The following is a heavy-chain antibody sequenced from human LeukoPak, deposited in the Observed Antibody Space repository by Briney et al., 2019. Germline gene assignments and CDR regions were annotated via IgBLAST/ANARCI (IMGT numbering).Heavy chain of an antibody. V-gene: IGHV4-59*01. CDR3: ARYLITKAFDP. J-gene: IGHJ5*02. Sequence: SETLSLTCTISGGSISSYYWSWIRQPPGKGLEWIGYIYYSGSTNYSPSLKSRVTISVDTSKNQFSLKLSSVTAADTAVYYCARYLITKAFDPWGQGTLVTVSS. CDR1: GGSISSYY. CDR2: IYYSGST. D-gene: IGHD3-16*01.